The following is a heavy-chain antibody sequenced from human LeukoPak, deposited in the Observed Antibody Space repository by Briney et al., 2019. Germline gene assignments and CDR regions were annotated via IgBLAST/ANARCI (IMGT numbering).Heavy chain of an antibody. J-gene: IGHJ4*02. CDR2: IRYDGSNK. D-gene: IGHD3-10*01. CDR1: GFTFSSYG. V-gene: IGHV3-30*02. CDR3: AKDWVITMVRGYYFDY. Sequence: GGSLRLSCAASGFTFSSYGMHWVRQAPGKGLEWVAFIRYDGSNKYYADSVRGRFTISRDNSKNTLYLQMNSLRAEDTAVYYCAKDWVITMVRGYYFDYWGQGTLVTVSS.